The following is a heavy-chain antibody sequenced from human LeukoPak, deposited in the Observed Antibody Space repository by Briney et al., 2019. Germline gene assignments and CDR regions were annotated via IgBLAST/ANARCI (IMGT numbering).Heavy chain of an antibody. CDR1: GFTFSSYA. CDR3: AKVPYSGSYNPHFDY. D-gene: IGHD1-26*01. J-gene: IGHJ4*02. V-gene: IGHV3-23*01. Sequence: PGGSPRLSCAASGFTFSSYAMSWVRQAPGKGLEWVSAISGSGGSTYYADSVKGRFTISRDNSKNTLYLQMNSLRAEDTAVYYCAKVPYSGSYNPHFDYWGQGTLVTVSS. CDR2: ISGSGGST.